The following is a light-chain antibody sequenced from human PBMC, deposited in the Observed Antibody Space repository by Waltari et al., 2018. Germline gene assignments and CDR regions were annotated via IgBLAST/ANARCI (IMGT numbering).Light chain of an antibody. Sequence: SYELTQPSSVAVSPGQTARITCSGAILARKYVRWFQQKPGQASILVIYKDTEGPSGIPERCSGSSSGTTVTLTISGAQVEDEADYYCYSAADNNRGVFGGGTKLTVL. J-gene: IGLJ2*01. CDR3: YSAADNNRGV. CDR2: KDT. CDR1: ILARKY. V-gene: IGLV3-27*01.